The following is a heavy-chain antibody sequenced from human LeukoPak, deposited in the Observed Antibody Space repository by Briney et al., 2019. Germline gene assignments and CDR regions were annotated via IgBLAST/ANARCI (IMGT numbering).Heavy chain of an antibody. J-gene: IGHJ6*02. CDR1: RFTFTSYV. V-gene: IGHV3-23*01. Sequence: GGSLRLSCVASRFTFTSYVMAWVRQAPGKGLECVSAISGSGHKSYYADSVEGRFTVSRDNSRNTLFMQMNSLRAEDTAVYYCARVSGTIQIWPQPFGDGMAVWGQGTTVVVSS. CDR2: ISGSGHKS. CDR3: ARVSGTIQIWPQPFGDGMAV. D-gene: IGHD5-18*01.